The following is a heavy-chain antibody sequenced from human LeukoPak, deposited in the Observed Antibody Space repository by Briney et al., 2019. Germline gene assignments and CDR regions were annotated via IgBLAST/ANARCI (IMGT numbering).Heavy chain of an antibody. D-gene: IGHD4-17*01. CDR2: IYPADSDT. Sequence: GASLQISCKASGYSLTSYWIGWVRQLPGKGLEWMGIIYPADSDTSYSPSFQGQVTISADKSISTAYLQWSSLKASDTAMYYCARQGFYGDYYFDYWGQGTLVTVSS. CDR1: GYSLTSYW. J-gene: IGHJ4*02. V-gene: IGHV5-51*01. CDR3: ARQGFYGDYYFDY.